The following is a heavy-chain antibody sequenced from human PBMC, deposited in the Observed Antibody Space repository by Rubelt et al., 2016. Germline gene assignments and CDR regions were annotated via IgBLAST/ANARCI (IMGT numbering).Heavy chain of an antibody. CDR2: TYYTSKWNN. CDR3: TRGWAALDV. CDR1: GDSVSSNSAC. V-gene: IGHV6-1*01. J-gene: IGHJ6*02. Sequence: QVQLQQSGPGLVKPSQTLSLTCAISGDSVSSNSACWTWIRQSPSRGLEWLGRTYYTSKWNNEYAASAKSRITINPATSKNQFSLQLKSVTPEDTAVYYCTRGWAALDVWGQGTTVTVSS. D-gene: IGHD1-26*01.